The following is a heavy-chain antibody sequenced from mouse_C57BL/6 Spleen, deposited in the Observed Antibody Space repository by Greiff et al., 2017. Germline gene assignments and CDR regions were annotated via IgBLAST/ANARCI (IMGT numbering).Heavy chain of an antibody. CDR3: TTTSITTVVAPDY. V-gene: IGHV14-4*01. J-gene: IGHJ2*01. Sequence: VQLQQSGAELVRPGASVKLSCTASGFNIKDDYMHWVKQRPEQGLEWIGWIDPENGDTEYASKFQGKATITADTSSNTAYLQLSSLTSEDTAVYDCTTTSITTVVAPDYWGQGTTLTVSS. CDR2: IDPENGDT. CDR1: GFNIKDDY. D-gene: IGHD1-1*01.